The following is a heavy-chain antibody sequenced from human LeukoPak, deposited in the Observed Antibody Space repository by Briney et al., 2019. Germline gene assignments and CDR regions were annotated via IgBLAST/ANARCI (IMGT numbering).Heavy chain of an antibody. D-gene: IGHD6-19*01. Sequence: GGSLRLSCAASGFTFNTYAIYWVRQAPGKGLEWVSGICGSGGCSYYADSVKGRFTISRDNSKNTVYLQMNSLTVDDTAVYYCAKTTVGYSSGRFPGWPADCWGQGTLVTVSS. CDR3: AKTTVGYSSGRFPGWPADC. CDR2: ICGSGGCS. V-gene: IGHV3-23*01. J-gene: IGHJ4*02. CDR1: GFTFNTYA.